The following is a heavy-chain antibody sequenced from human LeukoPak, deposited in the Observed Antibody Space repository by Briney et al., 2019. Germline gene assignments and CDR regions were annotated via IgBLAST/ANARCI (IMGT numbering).Heavy chain of an antibody. CDR3: ARVPHTYSSSSYYYYGMDV. J-gene: IGHJ6*02. CDR2: TYYRSKWYN. Sequence: SQTLSLTCAISGDSVSSNSAAWNWIRQSPSRGLEWLGRTYYRSKWYNDYAVSVKSRITINPDTSKNQFSLQLNSVTPEDTAVYYCARVPHTYSSSSYYYYGMDVWGQGTTVTVSS. V-gene: IGHV6-1*01. D-gene: IGHD6-6*01. CDR1: GDSVSSNSAA.